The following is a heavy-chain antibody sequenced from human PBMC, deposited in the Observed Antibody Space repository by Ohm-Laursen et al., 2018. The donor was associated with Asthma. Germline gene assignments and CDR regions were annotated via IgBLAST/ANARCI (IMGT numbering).Heavy chain of an antibody. Sequence: SLRLSCAASGFTFSSYWMHWVRQAPGKGPVWVSRLNTDGSGTWYADFVKGRFTISRDNAKNTLYLQMNSLRAEDTAVYYCARARSGSSYDYWGQGTLVTVSS. V-gene: IGHV3-74*01. J-gene: IGHJ4*02. CDR1: GFTFSSYW. CDR2: LNTDGSGT. CDR3: ARARSGSSYDY. D-gene: IGHD1-26*01.